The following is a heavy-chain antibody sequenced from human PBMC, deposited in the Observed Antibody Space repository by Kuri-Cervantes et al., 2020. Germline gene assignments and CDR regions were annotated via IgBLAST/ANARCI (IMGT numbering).Heavy chain of an antibody. J-gene: IGHJ6*02. Sequence: SETLSLTCTVSGGSISSYYWGWIRQPPGKGLEWIGSIYYSGSTNYNPSLKSRVTISVDTSKNQFSLKLSSVTAADTAVYYCARGFLFYSSGPHTPYYYYGMDVWGQGTTVTVSS. CDR1: GGSISSYY. CDR3: ARGFLFYSSGPHTPYYYYGMDV. CDR2: IYYSGST. D-gene: IGHD6-19*01. V-gene: IGHV4-39*07.